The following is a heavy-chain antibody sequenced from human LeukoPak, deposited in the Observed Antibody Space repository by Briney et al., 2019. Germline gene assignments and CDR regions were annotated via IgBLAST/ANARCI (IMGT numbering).Heavy chain of an antibody. J-gene: IGHJ3*01. V-gene: IGHV3-66*01. Sequence: GGSPRLSCAASGFTVSGNFMSWVRRAPGKGPEWISVLYSGGTTYYANSVKGRFTISRDNSKNTLYLQMNGLRAEDTAVYYCSRGLLRAFDLWGQGTMVTVSS. CDR1: GFTVSGNF. CDR2: LYSGGTT. CDR3: SRGLLRAFDL.